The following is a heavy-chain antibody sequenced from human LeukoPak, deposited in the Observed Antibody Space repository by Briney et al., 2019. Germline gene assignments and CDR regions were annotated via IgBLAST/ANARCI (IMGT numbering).Heavy chain of an antibody. CDR1: GGFVSSGSYC. CDR2: IYYAGST. Sequence: SETQSLTCTVSGGFVSSGSYCWSWIRQPPGKGLEWIGDIYYAGSTNSNPSPKSPVTITIDRSKNHFSLKPSTSTAADTVGFYCARGPPDGDYFADWGQGTLVTV. D-gene: IGHD4-17*01. CDR3: ARGPPDGDYFAD. V-gene: IGHV4-61*03. J-gene: IGHJ4*02.